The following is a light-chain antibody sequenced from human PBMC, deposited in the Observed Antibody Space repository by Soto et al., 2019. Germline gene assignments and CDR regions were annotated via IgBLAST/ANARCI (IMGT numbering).Light chain of an antibody. CDR3: SSYTSSSTLLYV. CDR2: EVS. J-gene: IGLJ1*01. CDR1: SSDVGGYNY. V-gene: IGLV2-14*01. Sequence: QSVLTQPASVSGSPEQSITISCTGTSSDVGGYNYVSWYQQHPGKAPKLMIYEVSNRPSGVSNRFSGSKSGNTASLTISGLQAEDEADYYCSSYTSSSTLLYVFGTGTQVTVL.